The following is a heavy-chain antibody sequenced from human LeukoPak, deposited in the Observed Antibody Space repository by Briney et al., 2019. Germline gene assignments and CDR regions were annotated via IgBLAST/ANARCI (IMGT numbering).Heavy chain of an antibody. Sequence: ASVKVSCKASGGTFSSYAISWVRQAPGQGLEWMGWMNPNSGNTGYAQKFQGRVTMTRNTSISTAYMELSSLRSEDTAVYYCARGSNTGTIDYWGQGTLVTVSS. V-gene: IGHV1-8*02. CDR2: MNPNSGNT. CDR3: ARGSNTGTIDY. J-gene: IGHJ4*02. CDR1: GGTFSSYA. D-gene: IGHD2-8*01.